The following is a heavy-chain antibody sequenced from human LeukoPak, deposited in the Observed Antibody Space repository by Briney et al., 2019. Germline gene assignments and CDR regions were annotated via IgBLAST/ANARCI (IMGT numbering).Heavy chain of an antibody. Sequence: PSETLSLTCTVSGGSISSYYWSWIRQPPGKGLEWIGYIYYSGSTNYNPSLKSRVTISVDTSKNQFSLKLSSVTAADTAVYYCVREGAVPGIDPWGQGTLVTVSS. V-gene: IGHV4-59*12. CDR2: IYYSGST. J-gene: IGHJ5*02. CDR3: VREGAVPGIDP. D-gene: IGHD3-16*01. CDR1: GGSISSYY.